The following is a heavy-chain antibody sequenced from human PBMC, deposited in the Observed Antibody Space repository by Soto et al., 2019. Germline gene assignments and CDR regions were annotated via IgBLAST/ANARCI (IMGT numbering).Heavy chain of an antibody. Sequence: PGESLKISCKGSGYSFTSYWIGWVRQMPGKGLEWMGIIYPGDSDTRYSPSFQGQVTISADKSISTAYLQWSSLKASDTAMYYWARPSHCDSTSCNARGGWSAPGAKGPLVTV. CDR3: ARPSHCDSTSCNARGGWSAP. D-gene: IGHD2-2*01. J-gene: IGHJ5*02. CDR1: GYSFTSYW. V-gene: IGHV5-51*01. CDR2: IYPGDSDT.